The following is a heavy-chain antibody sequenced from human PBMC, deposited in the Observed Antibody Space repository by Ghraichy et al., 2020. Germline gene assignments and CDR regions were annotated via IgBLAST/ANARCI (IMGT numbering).Heavy chain of an antibody. CDR3: AKGSVRRYTHYYYYGMDV. D-gene: IGHD3-10*01. V-gene: IGHV3-23*01. CDR1: GFTFSSYA. CDR2: ISGSGGST. J-gene: IGHJ6*02. Sequence: GESLNISCAASGFTFSSYAMSWVRQAPGKGLEWVSAISGSGGSTYYADSVKGRFTISRDNSKNTLYLQMNSLRAEDTAVYYCAKGSVRRYTHYYYYGMDVWGQGTTVTVSS.